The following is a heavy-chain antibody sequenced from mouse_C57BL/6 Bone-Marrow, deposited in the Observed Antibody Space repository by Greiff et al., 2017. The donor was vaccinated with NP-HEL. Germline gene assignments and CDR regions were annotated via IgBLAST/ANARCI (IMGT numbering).Heavy chain of an antibody. CDR3: ARVWYFDV. CDR1: GYSITSGYY. Sequence: ESGPGLVKPSQSLSLTCSVTGYSITSGYYWNWIRQFPGNKLEWMGYISYDGSNKYNPSLKNRISITRDTSKNQFFLKLNSVTTEDTATYYCARVWYFDVWGTGTTVTVSS. V-gene: IGHV3-6*01. J-gene: IGHJ1*03. CDR2: ISYDGSN.